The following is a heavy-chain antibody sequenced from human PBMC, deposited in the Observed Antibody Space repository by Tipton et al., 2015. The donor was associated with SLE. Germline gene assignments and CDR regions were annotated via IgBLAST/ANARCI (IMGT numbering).Heavy chain of an antibody. D-gene: IGHD5-24*01. CDR1: GGSISSNY. Sequence: TLSLTCTVSGGSISSNYWIWIRQPPGKGLEWIGYISDGGGTNHNPSLKSRVTISVDPAKNQFSLKLTSVTAADTAVYYCARRGYKSWYFDLWGCGALVTVSS. V-gene: IGHV4-59*08. J-gene: IGHJ2*01. CDR3: ARRGYKSWYFDL. CDR2: ISDGGGT.